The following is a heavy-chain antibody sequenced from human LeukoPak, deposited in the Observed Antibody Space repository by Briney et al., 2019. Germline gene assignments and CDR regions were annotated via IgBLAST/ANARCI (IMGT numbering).Heavy chain of an antibody. J-gene: IGHJ5*02. Sequence: GGSLRLSCVASGFTFSSYWMHWVRQDPRKGLVWDSAISGSGGSTYYADSVKGRFTISRDNSKNTLYLQMNSLRAEDTAVYYCAKRGGVVPADNWFDPWGQGTLVTVSS. D-gene: IGHD2-2*01. CDR2: ISGSGGST. CDR1: GFTFSSYW. V-gene: IGHV3-23*01. CDR3: AKRGGVVPADNWFDP.